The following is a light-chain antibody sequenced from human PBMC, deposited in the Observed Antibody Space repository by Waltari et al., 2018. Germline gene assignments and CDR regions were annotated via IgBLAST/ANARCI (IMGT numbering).Light chain of an antibody. CDR2: EVY. J-gene: IGLJ1*01. CDR1: SSDVGGYDY. CDR3: CSYAGNQLFYV. Sequence: QSALTQPPSASGSPGQSVTISCTGTSSDVGGYDYVSWYQQYPGKAPKLVIYEVYQRPSGGPDRFSGSKPGNTASLTVSRLQPEDEADYYCCSYAGNQLFYVVGTGTKVTVL. V-gene: IGLV2-8*01.